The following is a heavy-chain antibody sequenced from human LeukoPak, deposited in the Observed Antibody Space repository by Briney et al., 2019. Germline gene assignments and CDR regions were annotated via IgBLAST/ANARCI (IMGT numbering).Heavy chain of an antibody. CDR2: IYYSGST. Sequence: TSETLSLTCTVSGGSISSYYWSWIRQPPGKGLEWIGYIYYSGSTNYNPSLKSRVTISVDTSKNQFSLKLSSVTAADTAVYYCASGRGGYSYGSFDYWGQGTLVTVSS. D-gene: IGHD5-18*01. CDR1: GGSISSYY. V-gene: IGHV4-59*01. J-gene: IGHJ4*02. CDR3: ASGRGGYSYGSFDY.